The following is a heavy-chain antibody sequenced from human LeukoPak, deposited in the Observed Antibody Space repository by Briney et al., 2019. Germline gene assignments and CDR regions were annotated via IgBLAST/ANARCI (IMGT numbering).Heavy chain of an antibody. CDR3: ARRRSITMVWGVIRDAFDI. D-gene: IGHD3-10*01. CDR2: INHSGST. Sequence: SETLSLTCAVYGGSFSGYYWSWIRQPPGKGLEWIGEINHSGSTNYNPSLKSRVTISVDTSKNQFSLKLSSVTAADTAVYYCARRRSITMVWGVIRDAFDIWGQGTMVTVSS. J-gene: IGHJ3*02. V-gene: IGHV4-34*01. CDR1: GGSFSGYY.